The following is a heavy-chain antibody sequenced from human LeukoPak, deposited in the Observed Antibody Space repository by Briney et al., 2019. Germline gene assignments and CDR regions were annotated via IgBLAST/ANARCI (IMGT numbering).Heavy chain of an antibody. CDR2: ISGSGGST. CDR1: GFTFSSYA. J-gene: IGHJ4*02. Sequence: GGPLRLSCAASGFTFSSYAMSWVRQAPGKGLEWVSAISGSGGSTYYADSVKGRFTISRDNSKNTLYLQMNSLRAEDTAVYYCAKDESGGYDYFDYWGQGTLVTVSS. CDR3: AKDESGGYDYFDY. D-gene: IGHD5-12*01. V-gene: IGHV3-23*01.